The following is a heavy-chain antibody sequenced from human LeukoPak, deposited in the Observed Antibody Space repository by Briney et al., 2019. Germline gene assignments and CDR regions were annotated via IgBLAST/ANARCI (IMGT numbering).Heavy chain of an antibody. J-gene: IGHJ6*02. CDR1: GGSISSYY. V-gene: IGHV4-59*01. Sequence: PSETLSLTCTVSGGSISSYYWSWIRQPPGQGLEWIGYIFYSGSTNYNPSLKSRVTISVDTSKNQFSLKLSSVTAADTAVYYCARDPNYGGNPYYYYRMDVWGQGTTVTVFS. CDR3: ARDPNYGGNPYYYYRMDV. D-gene: IGHD4-23*01. CDR2: IFYSGST.